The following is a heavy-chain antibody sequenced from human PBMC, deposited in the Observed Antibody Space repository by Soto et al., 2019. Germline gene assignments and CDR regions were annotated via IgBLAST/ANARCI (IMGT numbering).Heavy chain of an antibody. D-gene: IGHD1-26*01. CDR1: GFTFDDYA. V-gene: IGHV3-9*01. J-gene: IGHJ3*02. CDR2: ISWNSGSI. Sequence: PGGSLRLSCAASGFTFDDYAMHWVRQAPGKGLEWVSGISWNSGSIGYADSVKGRFTISRDNAKNSLYLQMNSLRAEDTALYYCAKDKGGGSYGAFDIWGQGTMVTVSS. CDR3: AKDKGGGSYGAFDI.